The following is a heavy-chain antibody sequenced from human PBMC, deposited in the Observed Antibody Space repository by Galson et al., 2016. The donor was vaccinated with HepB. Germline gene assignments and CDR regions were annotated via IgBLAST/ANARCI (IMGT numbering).Heavy chain of an antibody. CDR3: VQGSTAPAL. V-gene: IGHV3-23*01. J-gene: IGHJ6*04. D-gene: IGHD1-26*01. CDR1: GFTFSNYG. CDR2: ISRSGDST. Sequence: LRLSCAASGFTFSNYGMTWVRQAPGKGLEVVSSISRSGDSTDYADSVKGRFTISRDNSKNTLSLQMNSLTADDTAIYYCVQGSTAPALWGKGTTVTVSS.